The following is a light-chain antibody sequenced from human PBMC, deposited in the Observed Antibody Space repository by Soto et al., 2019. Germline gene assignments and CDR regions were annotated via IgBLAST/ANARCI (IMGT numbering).Light chain of an antibody. V-gene: IGKV1-5*03. Sequence: DIQMTQSPSTLSASVGDRVTITCRASQSINRWLAWYQQRPGKAPKILIHKASSLEAGVPSRFSGSDPGTEFTLTISSVQPDDFATYFCLQYNIYPLSFGGGTKVDIK. J-gene: IGKJ4*01. CDR1: QSINRW. CDR2: KAS. CDR3: LQYNIYPLS.